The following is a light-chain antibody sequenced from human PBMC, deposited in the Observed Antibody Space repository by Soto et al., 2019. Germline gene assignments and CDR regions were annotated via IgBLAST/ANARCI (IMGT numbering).Light chain of an antibody. J-gene: IGLJ2*01. CDR2: DVS. Sequence: QSVLTQPRSVSGSPGQSVTISCTGTSSDVGGYNYVSWYQQHPGKAPKLMIYDVSKRPSWVPDRFSGSKSGNTASLTISGLQAEDEADYYCCSYAGSYTPVFGGGTKLTVL. CDR1: SSDVGGYNY. CDR3: CSYAGSYTPV. V-gene: IGLV2-11*01.